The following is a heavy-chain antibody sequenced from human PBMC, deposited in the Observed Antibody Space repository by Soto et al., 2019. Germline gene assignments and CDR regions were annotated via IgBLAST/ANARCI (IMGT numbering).Heavy chain of an antibody. D-gene: IGHD6-6*01. CDR3: ASITARPDFDY. CDR1: GLTFSGYQ. CDR2: ISPNSGDT. J-gene: IGHJ4*02. Sequence: VSVKVCFNAPGLTFSGYQRRCVRQPPGEGLEWMGCISPNSGDTSYAEKFQGRVTMTSDTSISTANGELSRLKPDDTAVYNCASITARPDFDYWRQGTLVTVSS. V-gene: IGHV1-2*02.